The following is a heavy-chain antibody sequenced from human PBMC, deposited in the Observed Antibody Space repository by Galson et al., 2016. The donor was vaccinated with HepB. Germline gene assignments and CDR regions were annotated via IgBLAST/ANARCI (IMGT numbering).Heavy chain of an antibody. V-gene: IGHV3-21*06. J-gene: IGHJ4*02. D-gene: IGHD3-9*01. Sequence: SLRLSCAASGFTFSTYSMNWVRQAPGKGLEWVSFISITSGYKYYADSLKGRFTISRNNAKNLLYLQMNSLRAEDTAVYYCARGSNYDILTGYLSWGQGTLVTVSS. CDR1: GFTFSTYS. CDR2: ISITSGYK. CDR3: ARGSNYDILTGYLS.